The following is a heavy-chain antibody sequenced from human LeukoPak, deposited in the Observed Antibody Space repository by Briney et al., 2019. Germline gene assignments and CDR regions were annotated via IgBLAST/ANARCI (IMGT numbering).Heavy chain of an antibody. CDR2: ISGSGGST. D-gene: IGHD3-22*01. V-gene: IGHV3-23*01. Sequence: GGSLRLSCAASGFTFSSYGMSWVRQAPGKGLEWVSAISGSGGSTYYADSVKGRFTISRDNSKNTLYLQMNSLRAEDTAVYYCAKFAGSSGYYYSYYFDYWGQGTLVTVSS. CDR3: AKFAGSSGYYYSYYFDY. CDR1: GFTFSSYG. J-gene: IGHJ4*02.